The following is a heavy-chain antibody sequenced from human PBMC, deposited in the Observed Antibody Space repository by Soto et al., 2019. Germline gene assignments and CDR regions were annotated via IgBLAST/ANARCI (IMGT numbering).Heavy chain of an antibody. CDR1: GYTFTSYG. D-gene: IGHD2-8*02. J-gene: IGHJ4*02. V-gene: IGHV1-18*01. CDR2: ISAHNGNT. CDR3: ARGRYWDY. Sequence: QVHLVQSGAAVKKPGASVKVSCKASGYTFTSYGITWVRQAPGQGLELMGWISAHNGNTDYAQKLQGRVIVTRDTATSTAYMELRSLRSDDTAVYYCARGRYWDYWGQGALVTVSS.